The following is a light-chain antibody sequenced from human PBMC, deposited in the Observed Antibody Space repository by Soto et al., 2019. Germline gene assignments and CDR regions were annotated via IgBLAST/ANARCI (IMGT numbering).Light chain of an antibody. CDR3: QQFNSYSPGA. CDR2: DVS. V-gene: IGKV1-5*01. CDR1: QSITTW. Sequence: DIQMTQSPSTVSAYVGDSVTITCRASQSITTWLAWYQQRPGKAPKLLIYDVSSLQSGVPSRFSGSGSGTEFTLTISSLQPDDFATYYCQQFNSYSPGAFGQGTKVDIK. J-gene: IGKJ1*01.